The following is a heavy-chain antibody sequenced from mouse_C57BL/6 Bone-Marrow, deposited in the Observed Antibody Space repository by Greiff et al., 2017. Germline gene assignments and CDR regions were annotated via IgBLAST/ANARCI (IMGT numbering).Heavy chain of an antibody. Sequence: EVKLVESGPGMVKPSPSLSLTCTVTGYSITSGYDWHWIRHFPRNKLEWMGYISYSGNTNYNPSLKSRISITHDTSKNHFFLKLNSVTTEDTATYYCARDLGTEGGFAYWGQGTLVTVAA. V-gene: IGHV3-1*01. J-gene: IGHJ3*01. CDR2: ISYSGNT. CDR3: ARDLGTEGGFAY. CDR1: GYSITSGYD. D-gene: IGHD3-3*01.